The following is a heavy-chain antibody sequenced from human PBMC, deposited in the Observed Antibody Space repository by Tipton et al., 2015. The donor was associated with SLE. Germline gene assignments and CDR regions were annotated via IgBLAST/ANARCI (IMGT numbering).Heavy chain of an antibody. D-gene: IGHD5-24*01. Sequence: SLRLSCAASGFTFSSYGMHWVRQAPGKGLEWVAVIWYGGSNKYYADSVKGRFTISRDNSKNTLYLQMNSLRAEDTAVYYCARDRDGFNSWGFDSWGQGTLVTVSS. J-gene: IGHJ4*02. CDR2: IWYGGSNK. V-gene: IGHV3-33*08. CDR1: GFTFSSYG. CDR3: ARDRDGFNSWGFDS.